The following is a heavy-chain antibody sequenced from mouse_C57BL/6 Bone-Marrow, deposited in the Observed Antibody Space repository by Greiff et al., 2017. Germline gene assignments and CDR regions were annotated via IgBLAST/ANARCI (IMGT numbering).Heavy chain of an antibody. V-gene: IGHV1-50*01. Sequence: QVQLKQSGAELVKPGASVKLSCKASGYTFTSYWMQWVKQRPGQGLEWIGEIDPSDSYTNYNQKFKGKATLTVDTSSSTAYMQLSSLTSEDSAVYYCGSQLIDYWGQGTTLTVSS. J-gene: IGHJ2*01. CDR3: GSQLIDY. D-gene: IGHD2-12*01. CDR1: GYTFTSYW. CDR2: IDPSDSYT.